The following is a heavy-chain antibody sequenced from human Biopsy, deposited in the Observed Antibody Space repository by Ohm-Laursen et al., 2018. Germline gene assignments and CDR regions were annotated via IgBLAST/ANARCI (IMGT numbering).Heavy chain of an antibody. D-gene: IGHD3-10*01. CDR1: GDSISRSY. Sequence: DTLSLTCTLSGDSISRSYWSWIRQSPGKGLEWVGHIFDRGTTNYNPSLKSRVTMSVDTPKKQFSLRMTSVTAADTAVYYCAHGSGSYYKWDFWGRGTLVTVSS. CDR3: AHGSGSYYKWDF. CDR2: IFDRGTT. J-gene: IGHJ4*02. V-gene: IGHV4-59*08.